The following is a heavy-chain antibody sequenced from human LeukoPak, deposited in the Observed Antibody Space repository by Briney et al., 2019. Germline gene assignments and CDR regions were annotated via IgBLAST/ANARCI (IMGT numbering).Heavy chain of an antibody. D-gene: IGHD4-23*01. CDR2: INHSGST. Sequence: SETLSLTCAVYGGSFSGYYWSWIRQPPGKGLEWIGEINHSGSTNYNPSLKSRVTISVDTSKNQFSLKLSSVTAADTAVYYCAREDYGGNSEYFQHWGQGTLSPSPQ. J-gene: IGHJ1*01. CDR3: AREDYGGNSEYFQH. CDR1: GGSFSGYY. V-gene: IGHV4-34*01.